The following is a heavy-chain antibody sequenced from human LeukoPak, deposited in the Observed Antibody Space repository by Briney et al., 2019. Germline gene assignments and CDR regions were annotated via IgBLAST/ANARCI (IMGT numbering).Heavy chain of an antibody. Sequence: SETVSLTCTVSVGANGLYYWSWIRQPPGKGLVCIGYMYYSGRSNYNRSLKSRVTISVDTSKNHFSQKVCAVTAVDPGVYYCARGIAVAVVYWGQGTLVTVSS. CDR2: MYYSGRS. D-gene: IGHD6-19*01. V-gene: IGHV4-59*01. J-gene: IGHJ4*02. CDR1: VGANGLYY. CDR3: ARGIAVAVVY.